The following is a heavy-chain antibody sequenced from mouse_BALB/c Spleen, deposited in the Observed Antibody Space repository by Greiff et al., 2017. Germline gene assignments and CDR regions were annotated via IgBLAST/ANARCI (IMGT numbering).Heavy chain of an antibody. Sequence: EVMLVESGGGLVKPGGSLKLSCAASGFTFSDYYMYWVRQTPEKRLEWVATISDGGSYTYYPDSVKGRFTISRDNAKNNLYLQMSSLKSEDTAMYYCAAGPAWFAYWGQGTLVTVSA. CDR3: AAGPAWFAY. CDR1: GFTFSDYY. V-gene: IGHV5-4*02. J-gene: IGHJ3*01. CDR2: ISDGGSYT.